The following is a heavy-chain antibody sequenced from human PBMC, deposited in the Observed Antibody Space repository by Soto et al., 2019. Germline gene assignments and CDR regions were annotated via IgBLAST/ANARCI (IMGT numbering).Heavy chain of an antibody. Sequence: QVQLVESGGGVVQPGRSLRLSCAASGFTFSSYGMHWVRQAPGKGLEWVALISYDGSNKYYADSVKGRFTISRDNSKNTLYLQMNSRSTEDTAVYYCAKDRGHGGRGEFAIWGEGTMVTVSS. CDR1: GFTFSSYG. D-gene: IGHD2-21*01. V-gene: IGHV3-30*18. J-gene: IGHJ3*02. CDR3: AKDRGHGGRGEFAI. CDR2: ISYDGSNK.